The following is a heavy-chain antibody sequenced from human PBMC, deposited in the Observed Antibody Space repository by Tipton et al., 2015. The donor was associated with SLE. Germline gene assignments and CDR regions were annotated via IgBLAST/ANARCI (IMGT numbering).Heavy chain of an antibody. V-gene: IGHV3-21*01. Sequence: SLRLSCAASGFTFSSYTMNWVRQAPGQGLEWVSSTSSTSSYKYYSDSVKGRFTISRDNAKNSLYLQMNSLRAEDTAVYYCAKYVGSSSSPPPDYWGQGTLVIVSS. CDR3: AKYVGSSSSPPPDY. J-gene: IGHJ4*02. D-gene: IGHD6-6*01. CDR1: GFTFSSYT. CDR2: TSSTSSYK.